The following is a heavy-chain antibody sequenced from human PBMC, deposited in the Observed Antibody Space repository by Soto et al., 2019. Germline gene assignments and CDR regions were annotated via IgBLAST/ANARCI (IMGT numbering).Heavy chain of an antibody. Sequence: GGSLRLSCAASGFSFSISPMHWVRQAPGMGPEWVALISYDGTNKFYADSVKGRFTISRDNSKSTLYLQVDSLRPEDAAVYYCARDPKTSGGQHWAFNYFDSWGQGTLVTVSS. CDR1: GFSFSISP. D-gene: IGHD7-27*01. CDR2: ISYDGTNK. V-gene: IGHV3-30-3*01. CDR3: ARDPKTSGGQHWAFNYFDS. J-gene: IGHJ4*02.